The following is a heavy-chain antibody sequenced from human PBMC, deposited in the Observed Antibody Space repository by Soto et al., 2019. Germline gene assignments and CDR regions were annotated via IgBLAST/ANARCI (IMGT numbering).Heavy chain of an antibody. CDR1: GGSISSSSYY. Sequence: SETLSLTCTVSGGSISSSSYYWGWIRQPPGKGLEWIGSIYYSGSTYYNPSLKSRVTISVDTSKDQFSLKLSSVTAADTAVYYCARLGLTVTTRRDAFDIWGQGTMVT. CDR3: ARLGLTVTTRRDAFDI. J-gene: IGHJ3*02. V-gene: IGHV4-39*01. D-gene: IGHD4-17*01. CDR2: IYYSGST.